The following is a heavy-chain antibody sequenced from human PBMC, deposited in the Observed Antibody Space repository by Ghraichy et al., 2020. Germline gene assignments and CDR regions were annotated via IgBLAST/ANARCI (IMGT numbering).Heavy chain of an antibody. CDR3: ARQAPYGSGSYAPYYVDY. CDR1: GDSISSYY. V-gene: IGHV4-59*01. CDR2: VYYSGST. J-gene: IGHJ4*02. Sequence: SETLSLTCTVSGDSISSYYWSWIRQPPGKGLEWIGYVYYSGSTNYNPSLKSRVTISVDMSKNQFSLKVRSVTAADTAVYYCARQAPYGSGSYAPYYVDYWGQGTLVAVSS. D-gene: IGHD3-10*01.